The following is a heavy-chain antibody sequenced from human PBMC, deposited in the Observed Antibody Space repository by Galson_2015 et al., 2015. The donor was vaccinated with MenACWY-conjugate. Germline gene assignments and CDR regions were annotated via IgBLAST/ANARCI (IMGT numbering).Heavy chain of an antibody. CDR1: GYSFSTYW. J-gene: IGHJ6*02. D-gene: IGHD1-26*01. Sequence: QSGAEVIKPGESLQISCTGSGYSFSTYWIAWVRQLPGKGLEWMGLISPGDSNTRYSPAFHGQVTISADKSISTAYLQLHSLQASDTAMYYCARHPPGGRGMDVWGQGTTVTVSS. V-gene: IGHV5-51*01. CDR3: ARHPPGGRGMDV. CDR2: ISPGDSNT.